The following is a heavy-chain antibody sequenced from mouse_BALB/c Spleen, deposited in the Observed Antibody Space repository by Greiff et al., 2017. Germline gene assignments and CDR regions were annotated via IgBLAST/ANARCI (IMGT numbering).Heavy chain of an antibody. J-gene: IGHJ3*01. Sequence: EVKLVESGPGLVKPSQSRSLSCSVTGYSITSCYFYCWLQQFQGNKLEWMCYISYDGSNNYNPSLKNRISITRDTSKNQFFLKLNSVTSEDTATYYCAREDDYDGGAWFAYWGQGTLVTVSA. V-gene: IGHV3-6*02. D-gene: IGHD2-4*01. CDR2: ISYDGSN. CDR1: GYSITSCYF. CDR3: AREDDYDGGAWFAY.